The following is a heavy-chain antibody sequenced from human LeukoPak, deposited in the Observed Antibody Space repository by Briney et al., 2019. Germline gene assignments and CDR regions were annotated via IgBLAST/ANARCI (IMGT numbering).Heavy chain of an antibody. D-gene: IGHD5-24*01. J-gene: IGHJ6*02. CDR3: ARASADGGSYYYYYGMGV. CDR1: GGSISSYY. V-gene: IGHV4-59*01. CDR2: IYYSGST. Sequence: SETLSLTCTVSGGSISSYYWSWIRQPPGKGLEWIGYIYYSGSTNYNPSLKSRVTISVDTSKNQFSLKLSSVTAADTAVYYCARASADGGSYYYYYGMGVWGQGTTVTVSS.